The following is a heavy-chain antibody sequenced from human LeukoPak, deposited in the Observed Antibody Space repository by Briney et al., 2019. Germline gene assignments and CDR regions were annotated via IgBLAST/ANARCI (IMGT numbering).Heavy chain of an antibody. V-gene: IGHV1-46*01. D-gene: IGHD1-26*01. CDR2: INPSSGAT. Sequence: GASVKVSCKTSVYTFTSYYIHWVGQAPGQELEWMGIINPSSGATNYAQKFQGIVTMTRDTSTSTVYMELSSQRSEDTAVYYCARATNFYYYYGMDVWGQGTTVTVSS. J-gene: IGHJ6*02. CDR3: ARATNFYYYYGMDV. CDR1: VYTFTSYY.